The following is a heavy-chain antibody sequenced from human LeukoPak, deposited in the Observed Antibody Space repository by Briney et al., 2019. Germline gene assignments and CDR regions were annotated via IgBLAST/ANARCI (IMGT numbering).Heavy chain of an antibody. CDR2: IYYSGST. D-gene: IGHD6-6*01. J-gene: IGHJ4*02. CDR3: ARLYSSSSEPLDY. CDR1: GGSIGSYY. V-gene: IGHV4-59*08. Sequence: SETLSLTCTVSGGSIGSYYWSWIRQPPGKGLEWIGYIYYSGSTNYNPSLKSRVTISVDTSKNQFSLKLSSVTAADTAVYYCARLYSSSSEPLDYWGQGTLVTVSS.